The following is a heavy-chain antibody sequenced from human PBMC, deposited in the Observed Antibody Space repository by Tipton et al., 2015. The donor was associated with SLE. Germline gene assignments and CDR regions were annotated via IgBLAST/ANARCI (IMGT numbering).Heavy chain of an antibody. CDR1: GGSFSGYY. D-gene: IGHD5-18*01. Sequence: LRLSCAVYGGSFSGYYWSWIRQPPGKGLEWIGEINHSGSTDYNPSLKSRVTISVDTSKNQFSLKLSSVTAADTAVYYCARVLDSYGYGYWGQGTLVTVSS. CDR3: ARVLDSYGYGY. V-gene: IGHV4-34*01. CDR2: INHSGST. J-gene: IGHJ4*02.